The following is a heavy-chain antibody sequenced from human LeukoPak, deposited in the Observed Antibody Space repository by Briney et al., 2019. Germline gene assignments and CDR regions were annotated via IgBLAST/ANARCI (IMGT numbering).Heavy chain of an antibody. D-gene: IGHD6-19*01. CDR2: ISTAGSSI. J-gene: IGHJ4*02. CDR3: ARVQRGIAVALDY. CDR1: GFTFSSYE. Sequence: GGSLRLSCAASGFTFSSYEMNWVRQAPGKGLEWVSYISTAGSSIYYADSVKGRFTISRDNVKNLLYLQMNSLRAEDTAVYYCARVQRGIAVALDYWGQGTLATVSS. V-gene: IGHV3-48*03.